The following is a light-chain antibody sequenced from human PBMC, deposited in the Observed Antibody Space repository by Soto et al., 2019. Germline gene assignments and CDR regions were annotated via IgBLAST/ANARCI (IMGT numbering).Light chain of an antibody. CDR1: QSVNSL. Sequence: EIVLTQSPATLSVSPGERATLSCRASQSVNSLLAWYQQKPGQAPRLLIYRTSTRAAGIPARFSGSGSGTEFTLTISSLQSEDFATYYCQQYMSYSFGQGTKVDIK. CDR3: QQYMSYS. J-gene: IGKJ1*01. CDR2: RTS. V-gene: IGKV3-15*01.